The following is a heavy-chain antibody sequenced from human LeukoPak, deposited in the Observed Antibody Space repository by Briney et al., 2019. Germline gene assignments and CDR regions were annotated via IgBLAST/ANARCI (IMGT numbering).Heavy chain of an antibody. CDR1: GFTFSSYE. CDR2: ISSSGSTI. V-gene: IGHV3-48*03. CDR3: VRWDH. Sequence: GGSLRLSCAASGFTFSSYEMNWVRQAPGKGLEWVSYISSSGSTIYYADSVKGRFTISRYNAKSSLFLQMNSLGAEDTAVYYCVRWDHWGQGTLVTVSS. J-gene: IGHJ4*02.